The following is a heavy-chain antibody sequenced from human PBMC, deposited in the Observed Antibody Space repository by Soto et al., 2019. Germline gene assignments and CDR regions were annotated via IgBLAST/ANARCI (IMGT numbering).Heavy chain of an antibody. J-gene: IGHJ6*03. CDR2: IKQDGSEK. CDR1: GFTISNYW. CDR3: ARSVGATYDMDV. D-gene: IGHD1-26*01. Sequence: GGSLRLSCAASGFTISNYWMIWVRQAPGKGLGWLANIKQDGSEKYYVDSVKGRFTISRDNAKNSLFLQMNSLRVEDTAVYYCARSVGATYDMDVWGQGTTVTVSS. V-gene: IGHV3-7*03.